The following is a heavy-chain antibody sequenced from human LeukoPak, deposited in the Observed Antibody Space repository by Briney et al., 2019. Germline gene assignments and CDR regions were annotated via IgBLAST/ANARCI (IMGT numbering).Heavy chain of an antibody. CDR2: ITYPGNA. Sequence: SETLSLTCPASGGSISSAYWSSVRQPPGRGLEWIGYITYPGNANYNPSLQSRVTISMDTSKTQFSLKLSSVTAADTAVYYCARVNLYGSGSDQRGYWGPGTLVIVSS. J-gene: IGHJ4*02. CDR3: ARVNLYGSGSDQRGY. V-gene: IGHV4-59*01. D-gene: IGHD3-10*01. CDR1: GGSISSAY.